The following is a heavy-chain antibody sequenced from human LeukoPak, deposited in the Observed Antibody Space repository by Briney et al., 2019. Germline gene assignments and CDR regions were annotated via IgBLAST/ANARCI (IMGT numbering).Heavy chain of an antibody. Sequence: GGSLRLSCAASGFTFSSYEMNWVRQAPGKGLEWVSYISSSGSTIYYADSVKGRFTISRDNAKNSLYLQMNSLRAEDTAVYYCAKETQYYDILTGYYYYYYMDVWGKGTTVTVSS. J-gene: IGHJ6*03. V-gene: IGHV3-48*03. D-gene: IGHD3-9*01. CDR3: AKETQYYDILTGYYYYYYMDV. CDR2: ISSSGSTI. CDR1: GFTFSSYE.